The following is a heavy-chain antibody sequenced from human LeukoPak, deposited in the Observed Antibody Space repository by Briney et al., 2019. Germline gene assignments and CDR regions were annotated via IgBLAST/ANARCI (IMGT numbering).Heavy chain of an antibody. CDR3: ARHGGAFDY. J-gene: IGHJ4*02. CDR1: GYSFTSSW. V-gene: IGHV5-51*01. D-gene: IGHD4-17*01. Sequence: GESLDFSCKGSGYSFTSSWIGWVRQMPGKGLEWMGIVFPADSDTRYSPSFQGQVTFSADKSISTAYLQWSSLKASDSAMYYCARHGGAFDYWGQGPVITVTS. CDR2: VFPADSDT.